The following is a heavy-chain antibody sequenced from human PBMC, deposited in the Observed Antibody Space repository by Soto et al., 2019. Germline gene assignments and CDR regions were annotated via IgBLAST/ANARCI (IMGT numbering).Heavy chain of an antibody. V-gene: IGHV3-30*18. D-gene: IGHD3-16*01. CDR1: GFTFSSFG. Sequence: GGSLRLSCAGSGFTFSSFGMHWVRQAPGKGLEWVAVISYDGSDKYYGDSVKGRFTISRDDSKNTLYLQMNSLRVEDTAIYYCAKTAGYDYVWGSSGLDPWGQGTTVTVSS. CDR3: AKTAGYDYVWGSSGLDP. CDR2: ISYDGSDK. J-gene: IGHJ6*02.